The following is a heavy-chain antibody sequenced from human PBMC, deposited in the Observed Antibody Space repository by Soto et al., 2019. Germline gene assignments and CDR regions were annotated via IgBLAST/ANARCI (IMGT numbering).Heavy chain of an antibody. CDR1: GFTFSSYE. J-gene: IGHJ4*02. Sequence: EVQLVESGGGLVQPGGSLRLSCAASGFTFSSYEMNWVRQAPGKGLEWVSYISSSGSTIYYADSVKGRFTISRDNAKNSLYLQMNSLRAEDTAVYYCARENGGYSYGCYDYWGQGTLVTVSS. V-gene: IGHV3-48*03. D-gene: IGHD5-18*01. CDR2: ISSSGSTI. CDR3: ARENGGYSYGCYDY.